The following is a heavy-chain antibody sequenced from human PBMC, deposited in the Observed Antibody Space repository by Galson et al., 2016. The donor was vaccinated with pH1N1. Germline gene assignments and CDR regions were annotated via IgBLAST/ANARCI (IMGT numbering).Heavy chain of an antibody. J-gene: IGHJ6*04. V-gene: IGHV4-59*01. CDR3: AGLGIVVGAHWYNGMDV. Sequence: LSLTCTVSGGSIRSYYWTWIRQPPGKGLEWIGYIHGSGNTKYKPSLTSRVTIPVDTSKNQFSLKLRFMTAADTAVYYCAGLGIVVGAHWYNGMDVWGEGTTVTGSS. CDR2: IHGSGNT. D-gene: IGHD2-2*01. CDR1: GGSIRSYY.